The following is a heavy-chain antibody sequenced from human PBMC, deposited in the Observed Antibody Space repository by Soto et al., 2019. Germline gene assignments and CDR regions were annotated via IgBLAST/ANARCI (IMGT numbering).Heavy chain of an antibody. CDR1: GGSISSSSYY. CDR3: AIPNHGYNWNYDLFDAFDI. D-gene: IGHD1-7*01. J-gene: IGHJ3*02. CDR2: IYYSGST. Sequence: SETLSLTCTVSGGSISSSSYYWGWIRQPPGKGLEWIGSIYYSGSTYYNPSLKSRVPISVDTSKNQFSLKLSSVTAADTAVYYCAIPNHGYNWNYDLFDAFDIWGQGTMVTVSS. V-gene: IGHV4-39*01.